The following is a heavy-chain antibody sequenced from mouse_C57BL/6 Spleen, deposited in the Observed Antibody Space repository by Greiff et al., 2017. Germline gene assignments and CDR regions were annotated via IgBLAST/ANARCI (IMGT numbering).Heavy chain of an antibody. CDR1: GFNIKDDY. CDR3: TTGSSYDY. Sequence: EVKLVESGAELVRPGASVKLSCTASGFNIKDDYMHWVKQRPEQGLEWIGWIDPENGDTEYASKFQGKATITADTSSNTAYLQLSSLTSEDTAVYYCTTGSSYDYWGQGTTLTVSS. D-gene: IGHD1-1*01. V-gene: IGHV14-4*01. J-gene: IGHJ2*01. CDR2: IDPENGDT.